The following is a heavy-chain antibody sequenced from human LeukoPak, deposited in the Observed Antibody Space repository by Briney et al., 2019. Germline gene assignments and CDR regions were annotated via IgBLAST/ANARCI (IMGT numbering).Heavy chain of an antibody. CDR2: IHYSGST. CDR3: ARYYDSSGYSFDY. CDR1: GGSISSSSYY. Sequence: SETLSLTCTVSGGSISSSSYYWGWIRQPPGKGLEWIGSIHYSGSTYYNPSLKSRVTISVDTSKNQFSLKLSSVTAADTAVYYCARYYDSSGYSFDYWGQGTLVNVSS. J-gene: IGHJ4*02. D-gene: IGHD3-22*01. V-gene: IGHV4-39*01.